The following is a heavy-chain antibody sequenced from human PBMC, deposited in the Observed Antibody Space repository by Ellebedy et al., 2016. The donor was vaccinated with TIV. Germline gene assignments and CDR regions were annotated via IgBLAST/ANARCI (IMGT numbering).Heavy chain of an antibody. D-gene: IGHD3-3*01. V-gene: IGHV3-23*01. Sequence: GESLKISCAASGFTFSCCAMSWVRQAPGKGLEWVSVISNSGDTTYADSVRGRFTISRDNSKNTLYLQMNSLRAEDTAVYYCARDWSGYFDSWGQGTLVTVSS. CDR1: GFTFSCCA. J-gene: IGHJ4*02. CDR2: ISNSGDTT. CDR3: ARDWSGYFDS.